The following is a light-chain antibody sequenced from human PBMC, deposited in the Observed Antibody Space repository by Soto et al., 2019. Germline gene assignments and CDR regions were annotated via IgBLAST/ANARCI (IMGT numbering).Light chain of an antibody. CDR3: QQYNNWGLS. V-gene: IGKV3D-15*01. Sequence: IVMTQSPATLSVSPGEGVTLSCRASETVGTNLAWYQQKPGQAPRLLMYGSSTRATGIPATFSGSGSGTEFTLTISSLQSEESAVYYCQQYNNWGLSFCGGTKVEIK. J-gene: IGKJ4*01. CDR1: ETVGTN. CDR2: GSS.